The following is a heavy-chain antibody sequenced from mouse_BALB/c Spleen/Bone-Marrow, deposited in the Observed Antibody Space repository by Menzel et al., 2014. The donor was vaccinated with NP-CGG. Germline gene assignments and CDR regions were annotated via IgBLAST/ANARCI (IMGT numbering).Heavy chain of an antibody. CDR1: GFTFSSYA. CDR2: ISSGSSYS. J-gene: IGHJ3*01. CDR3: VREGAY. Sequence: EVQLVESGGGLVKPGGSLNVSCAASGFTFSSYAMSWVRQSPEKRLAWVAEISSGSSYSYYPDTVTGRFTISRDNAQHTLNLEMSSLRSEDTAMYYCVREGAYLGQGTLVTVSA. V-gene: IGHV5-9-4*01.